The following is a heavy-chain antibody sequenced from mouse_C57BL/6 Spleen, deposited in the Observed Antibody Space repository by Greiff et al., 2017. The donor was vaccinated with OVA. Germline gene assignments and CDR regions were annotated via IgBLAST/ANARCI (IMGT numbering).Heavy chain of an antibody. D-gene: IGHD2-14*01. CDR1: GYTFTSYW. CDR3: ASGGYAYAMDY. Sequence: QVQLQQPGAELVRPGTSVKLSCKASGYTFTSYWMHWVKQRPGQGLEWIGVIDPSDSYTNYNQKFKGKATLTVDTSSSTAYMQLSSLTSEDSAVYYCASGGYAYAMDYWGQGTSVTVSS. V-gene: IGHV1-59*01. J-gene: IGHJ4*01. CDR2: IDPSDSYT.